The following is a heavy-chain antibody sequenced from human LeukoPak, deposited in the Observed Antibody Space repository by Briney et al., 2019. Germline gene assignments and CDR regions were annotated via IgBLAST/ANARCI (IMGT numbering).Heavy chain of an antibody. J-gene: IGHJ3*02. CDR2: INPSGGST. Sequence: GASVKVSCKASGYTFTSYYMHWVRQAPGQGLEWMGIINPSGGSTSYAQKFQGRVTMTRHTSTSTVYMELSSLRSEDTAVYYCAKSADTAMVMSAFDIWGQGTMVTVSS. CDR1: GYTFTSYY. D-gene: IGHD5-18*01. V-gene: IGHV1-46*03. CDR3: AKSADTAMVMSAFDI.